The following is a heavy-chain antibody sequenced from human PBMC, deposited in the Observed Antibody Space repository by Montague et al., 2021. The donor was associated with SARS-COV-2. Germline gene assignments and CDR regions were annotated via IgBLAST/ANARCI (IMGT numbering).Heavy chain of an antibody. CDR3: AKAIYCYGGSCYFYGMDV. CDR2: ISYDGSNK. D-gene: IGHD2-15*01. J-gene: IGHJ6*02. CDR1: GFTFISYC. V-gene: IGHV3-30*18. Sequence: SLRLSCAASGFTFISYCMHWVRQAPGKGLEWVAIISYDGSNKYYSDSXKGRFTVSRDNSKNTLYLQLHSLRAEDTAVYYCAKAIYCYGGSCYFYGMDVWGQGTTVTVSS.